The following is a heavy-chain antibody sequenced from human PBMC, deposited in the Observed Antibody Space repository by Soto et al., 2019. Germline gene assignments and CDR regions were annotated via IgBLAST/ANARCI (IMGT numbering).Heavy chain of an antibody. J-gene: IGHJ4*02. V-gene: IGHV1-69*13. CDR2: IIPIFGTA. D-gene: IGHD3-22*01. Sequence: ASVKVSCKASGGTFSSYAISWVRQAPGQGLEWMGGIIPIFGTANYAQKFQGRVTITADESTSTAYMELSSLRSEDTAVYYCASGYYDSSGYQSHYWGQGTLVTVSS. CDR3: ASGYYDSSGYQSHY. CDR1: GGTFSSYA.